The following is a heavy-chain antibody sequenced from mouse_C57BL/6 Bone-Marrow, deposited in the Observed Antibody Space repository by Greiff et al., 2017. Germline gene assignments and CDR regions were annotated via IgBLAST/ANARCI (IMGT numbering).Heavy chain of an antibody. J-gene: IGHJ2*01. CDR2: IHPNSGST. D-gene: IGHD4-1*01. Sequence: VQLQQPGAELVKPGASVKLSCKASGYTFTSYWMHWVKQRPGQGLEWIGMIHPNSGSTKYNEKFKGKATLTVDTSSSTAYMELHSLTSEDSAVYFCARSRTGTNYFDYWGQGTTLTVSS. CDR1: GYTFTSYW. V-gene: IGHV1-64*01. CDR3: ARSRTGTNYFDY.